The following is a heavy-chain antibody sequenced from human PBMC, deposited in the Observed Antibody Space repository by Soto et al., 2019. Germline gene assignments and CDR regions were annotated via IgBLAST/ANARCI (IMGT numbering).Heavy chain of an antibody. D-gene: IGHD3-22*01. V-gene: IGHV1-18*04. Sequence: QLQLVQSAAEVKKPGASVRVSCKAYGYPFIKYGISWIRQAPEQGLEWMGWIKVDSGYTNYAQKFQGRVTMTADTSSDTAFMELRSLRLDDTAVYFCATYYDTGFDPWGQGTQVSVSS. J-gene: IGHJ5*02. CDR2: IKVDSGYT. CDR1: GYPFIKYG. CDR3: ATYYDTGFDP.